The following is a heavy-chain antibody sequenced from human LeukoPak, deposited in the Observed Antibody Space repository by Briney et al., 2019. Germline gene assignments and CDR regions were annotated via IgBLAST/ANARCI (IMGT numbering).Heavy chain of an antibody. CDR2: ISGGGGST. CDR3: AKRQSGIYTIDY. V-gene: IGHV3-23*01. J-gene: IGHJ4*02. CDR1: GFTFSSYG. Sequence: PGESLRLSCAASGFTFSSYGMNWVRQAPGKGLECVSTISGGGGSTSYADSVKGRFTISRDNSKNTLSLQMNSLRAGDTAVYYCAKRQSGIYTIDYWGQGTLVTVSS. D-gene: IGHD5-12*01.